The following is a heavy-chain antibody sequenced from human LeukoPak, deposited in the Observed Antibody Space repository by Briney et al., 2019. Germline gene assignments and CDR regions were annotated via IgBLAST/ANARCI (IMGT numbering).Heavy chain of an antibody. Sequence: SETLSLTCAVYGGSFSGYYWSWIRQPPGKGLEWIGEINHSGGTNYNPSLKSRVTVSVDTSKNQFSLKLSSVTAADTAVYFCARATFTRDYYFGYWGQETLVTVSS. CDR2: INHSGGT. V-gene: IGHV4-34*01. CDR3: ARATFTRDYYFGY. CDR1: GGSFSGYY. J-gene: IGHJ4*02. D-gene: IGHD3-10*01.